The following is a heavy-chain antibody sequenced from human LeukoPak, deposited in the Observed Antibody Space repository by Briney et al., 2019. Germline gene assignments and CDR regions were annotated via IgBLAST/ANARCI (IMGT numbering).Heavy chain of an antibody. Sequence: SETLSLTCTVSGGSISSSSYYWGWIRQPPGKGLEWIGSIYYSGSTYYNPSLKSRVTISVDTSKNQFSLKLSSVTAADTAVYYCARRGYYGSGSYYKSWALDIWGQGTMVTVSS. CDR1: GGSISSSSYY. J-gene: IGHJ3*02. CDR2: IYYSGST. CDR3: ARRGYYGSGSYYKSWALDI. V-gene: IGHV4-39*01. D-gene: IGHD3-10*01.